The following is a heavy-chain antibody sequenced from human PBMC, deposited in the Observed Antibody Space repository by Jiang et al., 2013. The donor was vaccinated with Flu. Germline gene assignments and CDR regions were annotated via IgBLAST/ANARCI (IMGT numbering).Heavy chain of an antibody. J-gene: IGHJ4*02. CDR3: ARDFNSSAPL. D-gene: IGHD3-22*01. V-gene: IGHV4-59*01. Sequence: LKSRVTISVDTSKNQFSLKLSSVTAADTAVYYCARDFNSSAPLWGQGTLVTVSS.